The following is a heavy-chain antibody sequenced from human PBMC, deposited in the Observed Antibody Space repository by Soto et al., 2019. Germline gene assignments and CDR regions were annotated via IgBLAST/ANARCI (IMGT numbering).Heavy chain of an antibody. Sequence: SENLSLTCAVSGGSISSGTWWSWVRQPPGRGLEWIGEIYHSGSPNYNPSLKSRVTMSVDKSKNLFSLRLSSVTAADSALYYCARRVPAAPNWFDPWGQGTLVTVSS. CDR1: GGSISSGTW. V-gene: IGHV4-4*02. CDR3: ARRVPAAPNWFDP. D-gene: IGHD2-2*01. J-gene: IGHJ5*02. CDR2: IYHSGSP.